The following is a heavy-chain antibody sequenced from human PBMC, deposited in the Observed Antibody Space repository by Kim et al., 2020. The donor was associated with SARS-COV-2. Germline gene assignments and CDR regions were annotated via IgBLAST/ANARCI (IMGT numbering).Heavy chain of an antibody. V-gene: IGHV3-74*01. J-gene: IGHJ6*02. D-gene: IGHD1-7*01. CDR1: EFTFSSYW. CDR2: INSDGSTT. Sequence: GGSLRLSCAASEFTFSSYWMHWVRQAPGKGPVWVSRINSDGSTTSYADSVQGRFTISRDNAKNTLYLQMNSLRVEDTAVYYCARETTTLEVYGMDVWGQGTTVTVSS. CDR3: ARETTTLEVYGMDV.